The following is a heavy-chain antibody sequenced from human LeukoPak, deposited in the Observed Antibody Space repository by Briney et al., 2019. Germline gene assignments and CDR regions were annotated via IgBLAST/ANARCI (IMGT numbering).Heavy chain of an antibody. CDR2: INPNSGGT. CDR1: GYTFTGYY. Sequence: GASVKVSCKASGYTFTGYYMHWVRQAPGQGLEWMGWINPNSGGTNYAQKFQGRVTMTRDTSISTAYMELSRLGSDDTAVYYCARGSYYDSSGPDAFDIWGQGAMVTVHS. CDR3: ARGSYYDSSGPDAFDI. J-gene: IGHJ3*02. D-gene: IGHD3-22*01. V-gene: IGHV1-2*02.